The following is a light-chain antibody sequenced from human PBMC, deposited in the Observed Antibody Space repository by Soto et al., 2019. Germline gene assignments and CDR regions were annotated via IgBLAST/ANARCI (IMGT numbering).Light chain of an antibody. CDR1: SSDVGAYNY. CDR3: TSYAGSNIWV. CDR2: EVS. J-gene: IGLJ3*02. V-gene: IGLV2-8*01. Sequence: QSALTQPHSASGSPGQSVTISCTGTSSDVGAYNYVSWYQQYPGKAPKLMIYEVSKRPSGVPDRFSGSKSSKTASLTVSGLHPEDEADYYCTSYAGSNIWVFGGRTKVTLL.